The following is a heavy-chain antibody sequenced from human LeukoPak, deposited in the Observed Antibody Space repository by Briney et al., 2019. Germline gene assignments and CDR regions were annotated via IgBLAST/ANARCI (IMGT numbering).Heavy chain of an antibody. CDR3: ARGRRGSSGPWSWYLDL. V-gene: IGHV1-8*01. CDR2: MNSNTGNT. J-gene: IGHJ2*01. D-gene: IGHD3-22*01. CDR1: GLTVTNFN. Sequence: GGSVKVSCKASGLTVTNFNINWVRQATGQGLEWMGWMNSNTGNTGYAQEFQGRVTMTRDTSIGTAYMELTNLRSEDTAVYYCARGRRGSSGPWSWYLDLWGRGTLVTASS.